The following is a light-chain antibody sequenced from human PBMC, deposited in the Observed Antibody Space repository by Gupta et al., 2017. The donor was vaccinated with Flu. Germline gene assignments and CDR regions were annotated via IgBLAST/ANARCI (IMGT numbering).Light chain of an antibody. CDR3: QQDDSYPYT. CDR1: QGISSY. CDR2: AAS. V-gene: IGKV1-8*01. J-gene: IGKJ2*01. Sequence: AIRMTQSPSTFSASTGDRVTITCRASQGISSYLAWYQQKPGKAPKLLIYAASTLKSGVPSRFSGSGSGTDFTLTISGLQSEDFATYYCQQDDSYPYTFGQGTKLEIK.